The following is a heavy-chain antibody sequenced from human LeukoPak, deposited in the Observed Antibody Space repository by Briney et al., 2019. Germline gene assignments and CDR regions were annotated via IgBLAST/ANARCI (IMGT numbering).Heavy chain of an antibody. Sequence: SVKVSCKASGGTFSSYAISWVRQAPGQGLEWMGGIIPIFGTANYAQKFQGRVTITTDESTSTAYMELSSLRSEDTAVYYCAGPKYYYDGSGYYRIFDYWGQGTLVTVSS. CDR2: IIPIFGTA. D-gene: IGHD3-22*01. J-gene: IGHJ4*02. CDR3: AGPKYYYDGSGYYRIFDY. V-gene: IGHV1-69*05. CDR1: GGTFSSYA.